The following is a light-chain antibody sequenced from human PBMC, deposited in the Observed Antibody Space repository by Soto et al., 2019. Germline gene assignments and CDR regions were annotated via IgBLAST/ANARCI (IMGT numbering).Light chain of an antibody. CDR3: QQYDSYLT. Sequence: DIQFSHTLPTPCACLEDRVTLTWRGKQSISSWLAWYQQKPGQAPKLLIYGASSMESGIPARFSGSGSGTEFALSISRLEPDDFAAYYCQQYDSYLTFGGGTKVDIK. J-gene: IGKJ4*02. V-gene: IGKV1-5*01. CDR2: GAS. CDR1: QSISSW.